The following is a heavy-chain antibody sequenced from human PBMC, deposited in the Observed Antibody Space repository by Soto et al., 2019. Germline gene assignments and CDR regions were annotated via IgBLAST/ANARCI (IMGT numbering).Heavy chain of an antibody. CDR1: GSNVAGYG. D-gene: IGHD3-3*01. CDR3: ARGGVSTRTLDY. CDR2: IYPSDSDT. Sequence: PGQLLKLSCMVSGSNVAGYGIAWVRQMPGKGLELMGIIYPSDSDTRYRPSFQGQVTISADKSISSAYLQWSSLTASDTAMYYCARGGVSTRTLDYWRQGSPVTVTS. V-gene: IGHV5-51*03. J-gene: IGHJ4*02.